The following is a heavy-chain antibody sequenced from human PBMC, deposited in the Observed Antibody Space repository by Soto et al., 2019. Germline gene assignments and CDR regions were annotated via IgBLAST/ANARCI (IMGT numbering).Heavy chain of an antibody. CDR1: CGSIISFY. J-gene: IGHJ4*02. D-gene: IGHD6-13*01. CDR2: IYSGGRN. CDR3: ARGSSRWDY. Sequence: SETLSLTCTFSCGSIISFYWSWIRQPAGKGLEWIGRIYSGGRNNYNPSLKSRVTMSVDTSKNQFSLRLSSVTAADTAMYYCARGSSRWDYWGQGTLVTVSS. V-gene: IGHV4-4*07.